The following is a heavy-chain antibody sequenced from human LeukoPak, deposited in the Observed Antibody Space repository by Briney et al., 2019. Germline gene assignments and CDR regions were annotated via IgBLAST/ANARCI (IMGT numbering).Heavy chain of an antibody. CDR2: FYYSGST. CDR3: ARGGASPWANSWFDP. Sequence: PSETLSLTCTVSGCSISSYYWSWIRQPPGKGLEWIGYFYYSGSTNYNPSLKSRVTISVDTSKNQFSLKLNSVTAADTAVYYCARGGASPWANSWFDPCGQGTLVTVSS. CDR1: GCSISSYY. J-gene: IGHJ5*02. D-gene: IGHD1-26*01. V-gene: IGHV4-59*01.